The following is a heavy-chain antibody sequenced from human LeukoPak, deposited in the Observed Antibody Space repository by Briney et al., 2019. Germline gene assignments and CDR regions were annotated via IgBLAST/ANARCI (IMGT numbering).Heavy chain of an antibody. J-gene: IGHJ3*02. CDR3: AKGTTVTTPRAFDI. CDR2: ISGSGGST. CDR1: GFTFSSYA. D-gene: IGHD4-17*01. V-gene: IGHV3-23*01. Sequence: GGSLRLSCAASGFTFSSYAMTWVRQAPGKGLGWVSYISGSGGSTYYADSVKGRFTISRDNSKNTLYLQMNSLRAEDTAAYYCAKGTTVTTPRAFDIWGQGTMVTVSS.